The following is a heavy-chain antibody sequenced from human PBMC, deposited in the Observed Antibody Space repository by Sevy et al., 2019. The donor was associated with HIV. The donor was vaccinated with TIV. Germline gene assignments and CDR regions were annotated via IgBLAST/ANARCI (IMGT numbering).Heavy chain of an antibody. V-gene: IGHV3-48*02. CDR1: GFSFSQYS. CDR2: ISGSSGTI. D-gene: IGHD3-22*01. Sequence: GGSLRLSCEASGFSFSQYSMNWVRQAPGKGLEWLSYISGSSGTIYYAGSVKGRFTISRDNAKNSVYLQMNSLRDEDSAVYYCARVVLYYDANYCDFWGQGALVTVSS. J-gene: IGHJ4*02. CDR3: ARVVLYYDANYCDF.